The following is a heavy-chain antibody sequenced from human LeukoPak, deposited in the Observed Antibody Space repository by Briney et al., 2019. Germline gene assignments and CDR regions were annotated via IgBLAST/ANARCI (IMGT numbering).Heavy chain of an antibody. J-gene: IGHJ4*02. CDR3: ARDDC. CDR2: ISSSSSSYI. Sequence: GGSLRLSCAASGFTFSSYSMNWVRQAPGKGLEWASSISSSSSSYIYYADSVKGRFTISRDNAKNSLYLQMNSLRAEDTAVYYCARDDCFGQGTLVTVSS. CDR1: GFTFSSYS. V-gene: IGHV3-21*01.